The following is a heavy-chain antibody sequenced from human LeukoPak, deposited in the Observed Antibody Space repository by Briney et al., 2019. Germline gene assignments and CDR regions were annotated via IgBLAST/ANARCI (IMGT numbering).Heavy chain of an antibody. Sequence: ASVKVSCKASGYTFTSYDINWVRQAPGQGLEWMGWMNPNSGNTGYAQKFQGRVTMTRNTSISTAYMELSSLRSEDTAVYYCARGKRRIIAVAGTQSYYFDYWGQGTLVTVSS. CDR1: GYTFTSYD. CDR2: MNPNSGNT. J-gene: IGHJ4*02. D-gene: IGHD6-19*01. V-gene: IGHV1-8*01. CDR3: ARGKRRIIAVAGTQSYYFDY.